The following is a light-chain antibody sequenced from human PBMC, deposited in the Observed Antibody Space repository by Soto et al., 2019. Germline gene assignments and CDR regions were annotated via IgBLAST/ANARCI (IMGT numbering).Light chain of an antibody. CDR1: QSVSSSY. CDR2: GAS. CDR3: QQCGSSST. V-gene: IGKV3-20*01. J-gene: IGKJ5*01. Sequence: EIVLTQSPGTLSLSPWERAPLXWRASQSVSSSYLAWYQQKPGQAPRLLIYGASSRATGIPDRFSGSGSGTDFTLTISRLEPEDFAVYYCQQCGSSSTFGQGTRLENK.